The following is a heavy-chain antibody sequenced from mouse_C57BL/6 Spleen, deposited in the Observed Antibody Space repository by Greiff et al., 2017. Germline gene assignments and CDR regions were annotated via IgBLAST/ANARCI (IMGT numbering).Heavy chain of an antibody. CDR3: ARSSNYYGSSYGYAMDY. J-gene: IGHJ4*01. V-gene: IGHV1-69*01. Sequence: QVQLQQPGAELVMPGASVKLSCKASGYTFTSYWMHWVKQRPGQGLEWIGEIDPSDSYTNYNQKFKGKSTLTVDKSSSTAYMQLSSLTSEDSAVYYCARSSNYYGSSYGYAMDYWGPGTSVPVSS. D-gene: IGHD1-1*01. CDR2: IDPSDSYT. CDR1: GYTFTSYW.